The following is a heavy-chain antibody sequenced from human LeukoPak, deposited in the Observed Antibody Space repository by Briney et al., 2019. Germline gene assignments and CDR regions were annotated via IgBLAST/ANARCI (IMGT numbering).Heavy chain of an antibody. J-gene: IGHJ5*02. CDR1: GGSISSSSYY. Sequence: SETLSLTCTVSGGSISSSSYYWGWIRQPPGKGLEWIGSIYYSGSTYYNPSLKSRVTISVDTSKNQFSLKLSSVTAADTAVYYCARLSWGSDSSGYYYDWFDPWGQGTLVTISS. V-gene: IGHV4-39*01. CDR3: ARLSWGSDSSGYYYDWFDP. CDR2: IYYSGST. D-gene: IGHD3-22*01.